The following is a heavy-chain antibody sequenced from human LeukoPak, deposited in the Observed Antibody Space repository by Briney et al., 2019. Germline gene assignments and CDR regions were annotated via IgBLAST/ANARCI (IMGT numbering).Heavy chain of an antibody. D-gene: IGHD5-12*01. V-gene: IGHV1-2*02. J-gene: IGHJ5*02. CDR1: GYTFTGYY. CDR2: INPNSGGT. CDR3: ARDEDRGYSGFEQYNWFDP. Sequence: ASVKVSCKASGYTFTGYYVHWVRQAPGQGLEWMGWINPNSGGTNYAQKFQGRVTMTRDTSISTAYMELSRLRSDDTAVYYCARDEDRGYSGFEQYNWFDPWGQGTLVTVSS.